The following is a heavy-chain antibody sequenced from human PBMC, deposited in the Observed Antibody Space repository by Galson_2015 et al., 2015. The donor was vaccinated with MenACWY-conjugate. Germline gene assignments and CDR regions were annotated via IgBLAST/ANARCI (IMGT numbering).Heavy chain of an antibody. CDR3: ARDLPKWAVAAERGGVYFDY. D-gene: IGHD6-19*01. J-gene: IGHJ4*02. CDR2: ISSSSSTI. Sequence: SLRLSCAASGFTFSSYSMNWVRQAPGKGLEWVSYISSSSSTIYYADSVKGRFTISRDNAKNSLYLQMNSLRDEDTAVYYCARDLPKWAVAAERGGVYFDYWGQGTLVTVSS. CDR1: GFTFSSYS. V-gene: IGHV3-48*02.